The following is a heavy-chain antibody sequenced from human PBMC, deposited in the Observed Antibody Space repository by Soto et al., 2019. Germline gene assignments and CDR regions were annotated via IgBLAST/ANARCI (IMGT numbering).Heavy chain of an antibody. D-gene: IGHD2-15*01. CDR3: ANAFCSGGRCYSLNGLNV. J-gene: IGHJ6*02. CDR1: GYIFTGFY. Sequence: ASVNVSCKSSGYIFTGFYIHWVRQAPGQGLEWMGWINPNSGDTNYAQRFQGRVTMTSDTSISTANMELSRLRSDDTAVYYCANAFCSGGRCYSLNGLNVWGQGTTVTVSS. CDR2: INPNSGDT. V-gene: IGHV1-2*02.